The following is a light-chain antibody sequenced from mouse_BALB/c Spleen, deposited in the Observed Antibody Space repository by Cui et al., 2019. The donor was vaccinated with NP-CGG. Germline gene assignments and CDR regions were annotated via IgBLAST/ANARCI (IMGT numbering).Light chain of an antibody. CDR2: GTN. Sequence: QTVVTQESALTTSPGETVTLTCRPSTGAVTTSNYANWVQEKPDQLFTGLTGGTNDRPPGVPARFSGSLIGDKAALTITGAQTEDEAIYFCALWYSNHWVFGGGTKLTVL. J-gene: IGLJ1*01. CDR3: ALWYSNHWV. CDR1: TGAVTTSNY. V-gene: IGLV1*01.